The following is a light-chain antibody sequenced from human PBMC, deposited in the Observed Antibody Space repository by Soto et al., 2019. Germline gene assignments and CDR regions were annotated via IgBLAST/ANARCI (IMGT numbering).Light chain of an antibody. V-gene: IGLV6-57*01. J-gene: IGLJ3*02. CDR3: QSYDSSTNWV. Sequence: NFMLTQPHSVSESPGKTVTISCTRSSGSIASNYVQWYQQRPGSSPTTVIYEDNQRPSGVPDRFSGSIDSSSNSAPLTISGLKTEDEADYYCQSYDSSTNWVFGGGTKLTVL. CDR1: SGSIASNY. CDR2: EDN.